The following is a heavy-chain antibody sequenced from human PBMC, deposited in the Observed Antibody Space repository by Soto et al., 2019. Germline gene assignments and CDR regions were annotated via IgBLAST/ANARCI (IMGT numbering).Heavy chain of an antibody. D-gene: IGHD6-13*01. J-gene: IGHJ5*02. CDR2: IYYSGST. CDR1: GGSISSGDCY. CDR3: ARDYSGSYFGWFDP. Sequence: SETLSLTCTVSGGSISSGDCYWIWIRQPPGKGLEWIGYIYYSGSTNYNPSLRSRVTISVDTSKNQFSLKLSSVTAADTAVYYCARDYSGSYFGWFDPWGQGTLVTVSS. V-gene: IGHV4-61*08.